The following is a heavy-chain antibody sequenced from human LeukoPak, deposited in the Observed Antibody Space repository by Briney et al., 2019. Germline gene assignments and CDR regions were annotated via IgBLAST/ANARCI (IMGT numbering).Heavy chain of an antibody. V-gene: IGHV1-8*01. D-gene: IGHD5/OR15-5a*01. CDR3: ARGDRNYYYYGMDV. CDR1: GYTFTSYD. J-gene: IGHJ6*02. CDR2: MNPNSGNT. Sequence: ASVKVSCKASGYTFTSYDINWVRQATGQGLEWMGWMNPNSGNTGYAQKFQGRVTMTRNTSISTAYMELSSLRSEDTGVYYCARGDRNYYYYGMDVWGQGTTVTVSS.